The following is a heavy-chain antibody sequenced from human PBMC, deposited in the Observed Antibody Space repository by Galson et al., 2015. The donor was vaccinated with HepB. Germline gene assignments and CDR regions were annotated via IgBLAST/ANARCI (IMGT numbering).Heavy chain of an antibody. D-gene: IGHD2-2*01. J-gene: IGHJ6*02. CDR2: ISAYNGNT. V-gene: IGHV1-18*04. CDR3: ARDLFVGYCSSTSCDYYYYGMDV. Sequence: SVKVSCKASGYTFTSYGISWVRQAPGQGLEWMGWISAYNGNTNYAQKLQGRVTMTTDTSTSTAYMELRSLRSDDTAVHYCARDLFVGYCSSTSCDYYYYGMDVWGQGTTVTVSS. CDR1: GYTFTSYG.